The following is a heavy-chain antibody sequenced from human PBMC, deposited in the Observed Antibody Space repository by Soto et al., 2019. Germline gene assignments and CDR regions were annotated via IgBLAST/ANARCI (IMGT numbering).Heavy chain of an antibody. CDR2: IYTSGST. Sequence: QVQLQESDPGLVKPSETLSLTCTVSGGSISSYYWSWIRQPAGKGLEWIGRIYTSGSTNYNPSLKSRVTMSVDTSKNQFSLKLSSVTAADTAVYYCARARDYGSGSYYNEYYFDYWGQGTLVTVSS. CDR1: GGSISSYY. V-gene: IGHV4-4*07. J-gene: IGHJ4*02. D-gene: IGHD3-10*01. CDR3: ARARDYGSGSYYNEYYFDY.